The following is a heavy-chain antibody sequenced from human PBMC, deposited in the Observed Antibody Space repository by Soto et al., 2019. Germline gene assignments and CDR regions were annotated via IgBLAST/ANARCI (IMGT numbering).Heavy chain of an antibody. D-gene: IGHD6-6*01. V-gene: IGHV3-33*01. CDR3: ARDQLQAIGLGNYGMDV. Sequence: GGSLRLSCAASGFTFSSYGMHWVRQAPGKGLEWVAVIWYDGSNKYYADSVKGRFTISRDNSKNTLYLQMNSLRAEGAAVYYCARDQLQAIGLGNYGMDVWGQGTTVTVSS. CDR2: IWYDGSNK. J-gene: IGHJ6*02. CDR1: GFTFSSYG.